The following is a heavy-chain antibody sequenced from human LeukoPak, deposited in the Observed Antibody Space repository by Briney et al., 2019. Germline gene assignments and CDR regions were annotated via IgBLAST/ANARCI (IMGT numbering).Heavy chain of an antibody. D-gene: IGHD4-17*01. CDR2: IYNSGST. V-gene: IGHV4-39*01. J-gene: IGHJ5*02. CDR3: ARGFPAVRRPLMRSWFDP. Sequence: PSGTLSLTCIVSGGSISGSSYYWGWIRQPPGKRLEWIGSIYNSGSTYYNPSLKSRVTISVDTSKNQFSLKLSSVTAADTAVYYCARGFPAVRRPLMRSWFDPWGQGTLVTVSS. CDR1: GGSISGSSYY.